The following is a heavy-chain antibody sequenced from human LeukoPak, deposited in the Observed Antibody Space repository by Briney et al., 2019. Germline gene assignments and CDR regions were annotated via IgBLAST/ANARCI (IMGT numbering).Heavy chain of an antibody. J-gene: IGHJ4*02. D-gene: IGHD3-22*01. Sequence: GGSLRLSCAASGFTFSSYAMSWVRQAPGKGLEWVSGINGNGGNTYYADSVKGRFTISRDSSKKMLYLQMNSLSAEDTAIYYCAKEGIYYDGSVYYSGYFDNWGQGTLVTVSS. CDR3: AKEGIYYDGSVYYSGYFDN. V-gene: IGHV3-23*01. CDR2: INGNGGNT. CDR1: GFTFSSYA.